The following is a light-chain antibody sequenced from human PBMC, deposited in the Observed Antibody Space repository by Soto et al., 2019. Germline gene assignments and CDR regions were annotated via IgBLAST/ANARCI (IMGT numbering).Light chain of an antibody. Sequence: EIVLTQSPATLSLSPGERAPLSCGASQSVSSSYFAWYQQRPGQAPRLLSYGASTRATGIPARFSGSGSGTDFTLTISGLQSEDFAVYYCQQYNNWPQTFGQGTKVDIK. J-gene: IGKJ1*01. CDR3: QQYNNWPQT. CDR1: QSVSSSY. CDR2: GAS. V-gene: IGKV3-15*01.